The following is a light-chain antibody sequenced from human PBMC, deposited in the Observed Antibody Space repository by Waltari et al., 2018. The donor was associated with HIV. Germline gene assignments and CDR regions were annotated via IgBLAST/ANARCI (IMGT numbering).Light chain of an antibody. CDR3: TSYVSSASPE. CDR2: EVT. J-gene: IGLJ3*02. V-gene: IGLV2-14*01. Sequence: QSALPQPASVSGSPGQSITISCTGTSSDINYENYVSWYQHHPGKALTVIMSEVTNRPSGVSSRFSGSKSGNTATLTISGLQAEDEADYFCTSYVSSASPEFGGWTRLTVL. CDR1: SSDINYENY.